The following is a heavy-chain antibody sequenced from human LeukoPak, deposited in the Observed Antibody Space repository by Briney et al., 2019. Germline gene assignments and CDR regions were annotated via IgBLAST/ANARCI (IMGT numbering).Heavy chain of an antibody. CDR1: GFPFSGYW. J-gene: IGHJ4*02. V-gene: IGHV3-7*01. CDR2: IKEDGSVK. Sequence: PGGSLRLSCVASGFPFSGYWMDWVRQAPGKGMEWVANIKEDGSVKYYADSVKGRFTISRDNSKNTLYLQMGSLRVEDMAVYYCARVYSGGYYDYWGQGTLVTVSS. D-gene: IGHD1-26*01. CDR3: ARVYSGGYYDY.